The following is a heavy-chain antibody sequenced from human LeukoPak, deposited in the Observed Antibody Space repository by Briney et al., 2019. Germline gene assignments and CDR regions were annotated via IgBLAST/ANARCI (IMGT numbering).Heavy chain of an antibody. CDR3: AKGMTYYYDSSGPGN. CDR1: GFTFTNFA. CDR2: ISGSGGST. D-gene: IGHD3-22*01. V-gene: IGHV3-23*01. J-gene: IGHJ4*02. Sequence: GGSLRLSCAASGFTFTNFAMSWVRQAPGKGLEWVSAISGSGGSTYYADSVKGRFTISRDNSKNTLYLQMNSLRAEDTAVYYCAKGMTYYYDSSGPGNWGQGTLVTVSS.